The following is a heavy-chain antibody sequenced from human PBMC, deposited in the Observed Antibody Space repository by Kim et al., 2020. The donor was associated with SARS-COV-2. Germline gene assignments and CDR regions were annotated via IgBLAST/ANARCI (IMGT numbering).Heavy chain of an antibody. Sequence: ASVKVSCKASGYTFTSYAMHWVRQAPGQRLEWMGWINAGNGNTKYSQKFQGRVTITRDTSASTAYMELSSLRSEDTAVYYCARDNSHLYDYVWGSSLNWFDPWGQGTLVTVSS. V-gene: IGHV1-3*01. CDR3: ARDNSHLYDYVWGSSLNWFDP. J-gene: IGHJ5*02. CDR2: INAGNGNT. D-gene: IGHD3-16*01. CDR1: GYTFTSYA.